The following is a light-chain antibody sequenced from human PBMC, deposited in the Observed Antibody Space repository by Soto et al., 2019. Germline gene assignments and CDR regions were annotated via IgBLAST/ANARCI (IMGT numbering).Light chain of an antibody. CDR3: RSYAGSYV. CDR1: SSDVGGYNY. Sequence: QSALTPPRSVSGSPGQSVTISCTGTSSDVGGYNYVSWYQQHPGKAPKLMIYDVSKRPSGVPDRFSGSKSGNTASLTISGLQAEDEADYYCRSYAGSYVFGTGTKLTVL. J-gene: IGLJ1*01. V-gene: IGLV2-11*01. CDR2: DVS.